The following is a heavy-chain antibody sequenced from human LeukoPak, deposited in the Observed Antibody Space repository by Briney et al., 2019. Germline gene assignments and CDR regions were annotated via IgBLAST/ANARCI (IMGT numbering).Heavy chain of an antibody. CDR2: IYHSGST. J-gene: IGHJ6*03. CDR1: GYSISSGYY. V-gene: IGHV4-38-2*01. CDR3: ARSLRDYDFWSDLGPRYMDV. D-gene: IGHD3-3*01. Sequence: SETLSLTCAVSGYSISSGYYWGWIRQPPGKGLEWIGSIYHSGSTYYNPSLKSRVTISVDTSKNQSSLKLSSVTAADTAVYYCARSLRDYDFWSDLGPRYMDVWGKGTTVTVSS.